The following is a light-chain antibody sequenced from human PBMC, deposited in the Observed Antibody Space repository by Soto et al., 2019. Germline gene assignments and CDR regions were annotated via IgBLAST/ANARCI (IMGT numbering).Light chain of an antibody. V-gene: IGKV3D-20*02. Sequence: EIVWTQSPGTLSLSPGERATLSCRASQSVSSSYLAWYQQKPCQTPRLLIYGASSRATGIPARFSGSGSGTDFTLTISSLEPEDFAVYYCQQRSNWPPVTFGQGTRLEIK. J-gene: IGKJ5*01. CDR1: QSVSSSY. CDR3: QQRSNWPPVT. CDR2: GAS.